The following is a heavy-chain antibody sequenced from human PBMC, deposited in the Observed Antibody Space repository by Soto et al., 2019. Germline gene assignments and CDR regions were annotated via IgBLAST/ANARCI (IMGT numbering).Heavy chain of an antibody. J-gene: IGHJ4*02. D-gene: IGHD3-3*01. CDR1: GFTFSSYA. CDR3: VKDQGYDFWSGYFGVDY. V-gene: IGHV3-23*01. Sequence: PGGSLRLSCAASGFTFSSYAMSWVRQAPGKGLEWVSAISGSGGSTYYADSVKGRFTISRDNSKNTLYLQMNSMRAEDTAVYNCVKDQGYDFWSGYFGVDYWGKGTLVTVPS. CDR2: ISGSGGST.